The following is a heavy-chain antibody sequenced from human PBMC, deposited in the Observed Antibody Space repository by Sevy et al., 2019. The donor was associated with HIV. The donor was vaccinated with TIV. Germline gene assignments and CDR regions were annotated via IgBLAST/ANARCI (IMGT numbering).Heavy chain of an antibody. Sequence: ASVKVSCKASGYTFTSYDINWVRQATGQGLEWMGWMNPNSGNTGYAQKFQDRVTMTRNTSISTAYMELSSLRSEDTAVYYCARGHYYDSSGYCDAFDIWGQGTMVTVSS. CDR1: GYTFTSYD. CDR2: MNPNSGNT. J-gene: IGHJ3*02. D-gene: IGHD3-22*01. CDR3: ARGHYYDSSGYCDAFDI. V-gene: IGHV1-8*01.